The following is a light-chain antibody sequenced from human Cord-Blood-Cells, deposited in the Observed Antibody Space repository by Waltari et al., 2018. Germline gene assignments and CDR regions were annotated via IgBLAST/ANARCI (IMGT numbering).Light chain of an antibody. J-gene: IGLJ1*01. V-gene: IGLV3-21*04. CDR3: QVWDSSSDHYG. CDR2: YDS. Sequence: SYVLTQPPSVSVAPGKTARITCGGNNIGSKSVHWYQQKPGQAPVLVIYYDSDRPSGKPGRFSGSNSGNTATMTSSRVEAGDEADYYCQVWDSSSDHYGFGTGTKVTVL. CDR1: NIGSKS.